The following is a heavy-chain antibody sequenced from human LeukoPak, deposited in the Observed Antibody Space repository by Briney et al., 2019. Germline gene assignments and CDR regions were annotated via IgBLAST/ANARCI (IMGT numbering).Heavy chain of an antibody. J-gene: IGHJ4*02. CDR1: GGSIYDYY. CDR3: VRAEQWVTPLLDY. D-gene: IGHD2-21*02. V-gene: IGHV4-59*01. Sequence: SETLSLTCTVSGGSIYDYYWNWIRQPPGKALEWLGYIYYTGHTSYNPSLKSRVTISVDRSKNQFSLNLKSVTDADTAVYYCVRAEQWVTPLLDYWGQGTLVTVSS. CDR2: IYYTGHT.